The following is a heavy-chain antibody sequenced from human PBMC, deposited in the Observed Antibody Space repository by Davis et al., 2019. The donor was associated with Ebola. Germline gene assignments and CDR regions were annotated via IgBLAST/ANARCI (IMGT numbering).Heavy chain of an antibody. CDR3: AGEVAATSNFDY. J-gene: IGHJ4*02. V-gene: IGHV3-21*01. CDR2: ISSRSTYI. D-gene: IGHD2-15*01. Sequence: PGGSLRLSCAASGLTFSTYAMHWVRQAPGKGLEWVSSISSRSTYIYYADSVKGRFTISRDNAKNSLYLQMNSLRAEDTAVYYCAGEVAATSNFDYWGQGILVTVSS. CDR1: GLTFSTYA.